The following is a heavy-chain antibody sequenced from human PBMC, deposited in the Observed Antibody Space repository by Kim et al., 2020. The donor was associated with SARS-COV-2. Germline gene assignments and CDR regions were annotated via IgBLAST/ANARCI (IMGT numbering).Heavy chain of an antibody. V-gene: IGHV3-21*04. CDR1: GFTFSSYS. J-gene: IGHJ4*02. Sequence: GGSLRLSCAASGFTFSSYSMNWVRQAPGKGLEWVSSISSSSSYIYYADSVKGRFTISRDNAKNSLYLQMNSLRAEDTAVHYCARDSYGGKDDFYYWGQGTLVTVSP. CDR2: ISSSSSYI. CDR3: ARDSYGGKDDFYY. D-gene: IGHD4-17*01.